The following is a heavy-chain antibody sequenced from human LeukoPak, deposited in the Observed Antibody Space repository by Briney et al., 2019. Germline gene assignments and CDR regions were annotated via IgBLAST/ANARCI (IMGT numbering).Heavy chain of an antibody. Sequence: GGSLRLSCAASGFTFSDYYMSWIRQAPGKGLEWVSYISDSSGYTKDADSVKGRFTISRDNAKKSLYLQMNSLRAEDTAVYYCARDGSGWYDYWGQGILVTVSS. CDR3: ARDGSGWYDY. CDR1: GFTFSDYY. J-gene: IGHJ4*02. CDR2: ISDSSGYT. D-gene: IGHD6-19*01. V-gene: IGHV3-11*06.